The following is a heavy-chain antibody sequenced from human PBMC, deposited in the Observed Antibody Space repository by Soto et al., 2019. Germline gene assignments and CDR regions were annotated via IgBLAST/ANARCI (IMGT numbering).Heavy chain of an antibody. CDR1: GFTFTTYA. CDR2: MSSDGSNT. CDR3: ARDLWSEGFGERFDS. J-gene: IGHJ4*02. V-gene: IGHV3-30-3*01. Sequence: QVQLVESGGGVVQPGRSLRLSCVASGFTFTTYAMQWVRQAPGKGLEWVAVMSSDGSNTYYADYVKGRFTISRDNSKNTMYLQMRSLSAEDTAVYFCARDLWSEGFGERFDSWGQGTLVTVAS. D-gene: IGHD3-10*01.